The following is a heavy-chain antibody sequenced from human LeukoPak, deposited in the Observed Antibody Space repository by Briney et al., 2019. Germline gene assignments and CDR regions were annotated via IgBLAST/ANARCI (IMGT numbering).Heavy chain of an antibody. D-gene: IGHD4-17*01. V-gene: IGHV4-34*01. CDR3: ARHSAVTTFIFDY. CDR1: GGSFSGYY. Sequence: PSETLSLTCAVYGGSFSGYYWSWIRQPPGKGLEWIGEINHSGSTNYNPSLKSRVTISLDTSKNQFSLRLSSVTAADTAVYYCARHSAVTTFIFDYWGQGTLVTVSS. CDR2: INHSGST. J-gene: IGHJ4*02.